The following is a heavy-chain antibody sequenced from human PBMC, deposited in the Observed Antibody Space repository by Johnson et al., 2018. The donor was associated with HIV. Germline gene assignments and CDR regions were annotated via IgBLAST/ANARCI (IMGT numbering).Heavy chain of an antibody. Sequence: VQLVESGGRLVQPGRSLRLSCVTSGFTFDDYAMHWVRQAPGKGLEWVAVISYDGSNKYYADSVKGRFTISRDNSKNTLYLQMNSLRAEDTAVYYCAREFLYGDYQDAFDIWGQGTMVTVSS. CDR1: GFTFDDYA. CDR2: ISYDGSNK. CDR3: AREFLYGDYQDAFDI. V-gene: IGHV3-30*14. J-gene: IGHJ3*02. D-gene: IGHD4-17*01.